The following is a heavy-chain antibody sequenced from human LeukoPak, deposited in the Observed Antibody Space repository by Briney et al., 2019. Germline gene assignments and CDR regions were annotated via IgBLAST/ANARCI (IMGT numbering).Heavy chain of an antibody. CDR3: ARGSSSGRGALDY. Sequence: PGGSLRLSCAASGFTLGSHSMNWVRQAPGKGLDWVSYVSSGSSTIYYADSVKGRFTISRDNAKNSLYLQMNSLRAEDTAVYYCARGSSSGRGALDYWGQGTLVTVSS. CDR2: VSSGSSTI. V-gene: IGHV3-48*04. CDR1: GFTLGSHS. J-gene: IGHJ4*02. D-gene: IGHD6-6*01.